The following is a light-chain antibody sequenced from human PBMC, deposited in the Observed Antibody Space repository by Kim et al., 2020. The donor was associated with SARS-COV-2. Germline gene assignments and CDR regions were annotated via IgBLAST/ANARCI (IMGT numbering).Light chain of an antibody. Sequence: EIVLTQSPGTLSLSPGERATLSCRASQSVSSSYLAWYQQKPGQAPRLLIYGASSRATGIPDRFSSSGSGTDFTLTISRLEPEDFAVYYCQQYGSSLYTFGQGTKLEI. CDR3: QQYGSSLYT. CDR1: QSVSSSY. V-gene: IGKV3-20*01. J-gene: IGKJ2*01. CDR2: GAS.